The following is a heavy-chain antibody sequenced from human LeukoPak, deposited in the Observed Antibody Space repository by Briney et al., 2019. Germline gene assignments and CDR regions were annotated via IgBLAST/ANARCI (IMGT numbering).Heavy chain of an antibody. D-gene: IGHD3-3*01. Sequence: GGSLRLSCAGSGFTFSEYAMHWVRQAPGRGLECVAFISYDGSDKYYVDSVKGRFTISRDDSKNTLYLQMNSLRTEDTAIYYCARTYYDFWSGYYSHEGNPFDYWGQGTLVTVSS. CDR1: GFTFSEYA. CDR2: ISYDGSDK. J-gene: IGHJ4*02. V-gene: IGHV3-30*02. CDR3: ARTYYDFWSGYYSHEGNPFDY.